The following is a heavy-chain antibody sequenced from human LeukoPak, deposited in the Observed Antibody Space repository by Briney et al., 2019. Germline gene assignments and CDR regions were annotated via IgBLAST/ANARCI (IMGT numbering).Heavy chain of an antibody. CDR3: ARAPSEIGGYYPEYFRH. CDR1: GFTFSTYW. CDR2: IKSDGST. V-gene: IGHV3-74*01. Sequence: GGSLRLSCAASGFTFSTYWMHWVRQAPGKGLVWVSRIKSDGSTNYADSVKGRFTISRDNAKNTVSPQMNSLRPEDTGVYYCARAPSEIGGYYPEYFRHWGQGTLVTVYS. J-gene: IGHJ1*01. D-gene: IGHD3-22*01.